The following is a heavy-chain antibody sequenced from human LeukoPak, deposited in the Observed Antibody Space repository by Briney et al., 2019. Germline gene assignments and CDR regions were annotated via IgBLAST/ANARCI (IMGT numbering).Heavy chain of an antibody. CDR2: MNPDSGNT. D-gene: IGHD1-26*01. CDR1: GYTFTSYD. Sequence: ASVKVSCKASGYTFTSYDINWVRQATGQGLEWMGWMNPDSGNTGYAQKFQGRVTMTRNTSISTAYMELSSLRSEDTAVHYCARAEFLWELSSIGIDYWGQGTLVTVSS. J-gene: IGHJ4*02. V-gene: IGHV1-8*01. CDR3: ARAEFLWELSSIGIDY.